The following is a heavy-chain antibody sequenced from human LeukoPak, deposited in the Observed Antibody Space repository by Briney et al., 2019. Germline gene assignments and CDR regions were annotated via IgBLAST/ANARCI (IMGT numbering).Heavy chain of an antibody. CDR3: ARGGSGSAYFDY. J-gene: IGHJ4*02. CDR2: ISSSSSYI. Sequence: KSGGSLRLSCAVSGFTFSSYIMNWVRQAPGKGLEWVSSISSSSSYIYYADSVKGRFTISRDNAKNSLYLQMNSLRAEDTAVYYCARGGSGSAYFDYWGQGTLVTVSS. D-gene: IGHD3-10*01. V-gene: IGHV3-21*01. CDR1: GFTFSSYI.